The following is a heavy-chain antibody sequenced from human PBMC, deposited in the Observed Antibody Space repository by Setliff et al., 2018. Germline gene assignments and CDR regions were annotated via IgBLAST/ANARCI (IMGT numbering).Heavy chain of an antibody. V-gene: IGHV5-51*01. CDR1: GYTFSLSW. J-gene: IGHJ4*02. CDR2: IYPGDSDT. D-gene: IGHD6-19*01. CDR3: VRRASGWFPLDS. Sequence: GESLKISCKDSGYTFSLSWIGWVRQMPGKGLEWMGIIYPGDSDTKYSPSFQGLVTISADESNDTAYLQWISLKPSDTAIYYCVRRASGWFPLDSWGQGTLVTVS.